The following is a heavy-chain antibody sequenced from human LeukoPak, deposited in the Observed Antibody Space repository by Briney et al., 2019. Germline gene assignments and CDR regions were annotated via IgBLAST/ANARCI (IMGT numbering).Heavy chain of an antibody. CDR2: INPSGGST. J-gene: IGHJ6*02. V-gene: IGHV1-46*01. CDR1: GYTFTSYY. Sequence: GASVKVSCKASGYTFTSYYMHWVRQAPGQGLEWMGIINPSGGSTSYAQKFQGRVTMTRDTSTSTVYMELSSLRSEDTAVYYCARDLLVGALGWPYYGMDVWGQGTTVTVSS. D-gene: IGHD1-26*01. CDR3: ARDLLVGALGWPYYGMDV.